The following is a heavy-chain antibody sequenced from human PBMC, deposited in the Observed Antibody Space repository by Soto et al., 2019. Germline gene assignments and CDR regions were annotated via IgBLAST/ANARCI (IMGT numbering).Heavy chain of an antibody. CDR2: IDPRDSHP. CDR3: ARHYSSSSFMDV. CDR1: GYSFSNYW. V-gene: IGHV5-10-1*01. J-gene: IGHJ6*02. Sequence: RGESLKISCQGSGYSFSNYWISWVRQVPGKGLEWMGEIDPRDSHPNYSPSFQGHVTLSIGKSNSTAYLQWGSLRASDTAMYYCARHYSSSSFMDVWGQGTTVTVSS. D-gene: IGHD6-6*01.